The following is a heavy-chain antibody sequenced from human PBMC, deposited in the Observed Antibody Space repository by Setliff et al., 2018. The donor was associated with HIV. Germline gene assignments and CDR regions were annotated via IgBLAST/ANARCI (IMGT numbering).Heavy chain of an antibody. V-gene: IGHV4-39*01. D-gene: IGHD6-25*01. CDR1: GGSISSSSYY. CDR3: ARQGGCSGWGSCDYYHYMDV. Sequence: SETLSLTCTVSGGSISSSSYYWGWIRQPPGKGLELIGSIYYSGSTYYHPSLKSRVTLSVDRSKNKFSLKLSSVTAADTAVYYCARQGGCSGWGSCDYYHYMDVWGKGTTVTVSS. CDR2: IYYSGST. J-gene: IGHJ6*03.